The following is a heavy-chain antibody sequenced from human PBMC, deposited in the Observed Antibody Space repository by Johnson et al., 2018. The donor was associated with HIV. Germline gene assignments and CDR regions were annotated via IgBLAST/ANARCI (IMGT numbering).Heavy chain of an antibody. D-gene: IGHD2-2*01. CDR3: AIPLGVPTDDDAFDI. CDR2: IWYGGSNK. CDR1: GFTFISYA. J-gene: IGHJ3*02. Sequence: QVQLVESGGGAVQPGKSLRLSCVVSGFTFISYAVHWVRQAPGKGLEWVAVIWYGGSNKYYADSVKGRFTISRDNSKNTLYLQMNSLRAEDTAVYYCAIPLGVPTDDDAFDIWGQGTMVTVSS. V-gene: IGHV3-30*04.